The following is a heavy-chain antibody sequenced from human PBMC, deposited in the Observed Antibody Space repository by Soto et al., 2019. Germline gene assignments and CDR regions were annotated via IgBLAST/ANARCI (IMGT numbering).Heavy chain of an antibody. CDR3: VRDRGSGWYGPIDY. D-gene: IGHD6-19*01. CDR1: GFTFSGHG. Sequence: QVQLVESGGGVVQPGRSLRLSCAASGFTFSGHGMHWVRQAPGKGLEWVTVIWHDGSKKYYADSVQGRFTISRDNSKNTLDLQMNSLRAEDRAVYYCVRDRGSGWYGPIDYWGQGTLVTVSS. J-gene: IGHJ4*02. V-gene: IGHV3-33*01. CDR2: IWHDGSKK.